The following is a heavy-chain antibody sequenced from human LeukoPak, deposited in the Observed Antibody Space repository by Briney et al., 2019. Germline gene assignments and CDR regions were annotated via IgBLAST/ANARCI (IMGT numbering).Heavy chain of an antibody. D-gene: IGHD6-13*01. CDR1: GFTFSSYG. J-gene: IGHJ4*02. Sequence: GRSLRLSCAASGFTFSSYGMHWVRQAPGKGLEWVAVISYDGSNKYYADSVKGRFTISRDNSKNTLYLQMNSLRAEDTAVYYCAKDGSSSWYYFAYWGQGSLVTVSS. V-gene: IGHV3-30*18. CDR2: ISYDGSNK. CDR3: AKDGSSSWYYFAY.